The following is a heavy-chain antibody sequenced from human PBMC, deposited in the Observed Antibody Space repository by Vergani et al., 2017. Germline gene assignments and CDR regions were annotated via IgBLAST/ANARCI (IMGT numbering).Heavy chain of an antibody. D-gene: IGHD6-13*01. CDR1: GFTFDDYA. Sequence: EVQLVESGGGLVQPGRSLRLSCAASGFTFDDYAMHWVRQAPGKGLEWVSGISWNSGSIGYADSVKGRFTISRDNSKNTLYLQMNSLRAEDTAVYYCAKDDGIAAAGTPPYTGIDYWGQGTLVTVSS. J-gene: IGHJ4*02. CDR2: ISWNSGSI. CDR3: AKDDGIAAAGTPPYTGIDY. V-gene: IGHV3-9*01.